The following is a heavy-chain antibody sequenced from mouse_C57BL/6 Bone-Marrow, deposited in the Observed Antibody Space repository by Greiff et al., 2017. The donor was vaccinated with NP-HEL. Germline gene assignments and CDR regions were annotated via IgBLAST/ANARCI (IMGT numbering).Heavy chain of an antibody. CDR1: GYTFTDYY. D-gene: IGHD3-3*01. CDR3: ARLGDIDRYWYFDV. Sequence: EVQLQQSGPVLVKPGASVKMSCKASGYTFTDYYMNWVKQSHGKSLEWIGVINPYNGGTSYNQKFKGKATLTVDKSSSTAYMELNSLTSEDAAVYYCARLGDIDRYWYFDVWGTGTTVTVSS. J-gene: IGHJ1*03. CDR2: INPYNGGT. V-gene: IGHV1-19*01.